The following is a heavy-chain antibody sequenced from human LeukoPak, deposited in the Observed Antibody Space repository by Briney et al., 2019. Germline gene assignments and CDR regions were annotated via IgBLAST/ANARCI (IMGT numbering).Heavy chain of an antibody. V-gene: IGHV4-34*01. CDR1: GGSFSGHY. D-gene: IGHD3-16*01. CDR3: ARLTRGGIDAFDI. CDR2: INHGGIT. Sequence: SETLSLTCAVYGGSFSGHYWSWIRQPPGKGLEWIGEINHGGITTYNPSLKSRVTISVDTSKNQFSLKLSSVTAADTAMYYCARLTRGGIDAFDIWGQGTMVTVSS. J-gene: IGHJ3*02.